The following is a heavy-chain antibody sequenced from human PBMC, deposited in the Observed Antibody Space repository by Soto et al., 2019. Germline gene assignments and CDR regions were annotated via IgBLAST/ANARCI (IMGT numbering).Heavy chain of an antibody. CDR2: ISGSGGST. Sequence: EVQLLESGGGLVQPGGSLRLSCAASGFTFSSYAMSWVRQAPGKGLEWVSAISGSGGSTYYADSVKGRFTISRDNXKXXLYLQMNSLRAEDTAVYYCAKDTWRYYGSGSYTDYWGQGTLVTVSS. CDR1: GFTFSSYA. J-gene: IGHJ4*02. V-gene: IGHV3-23*01. CDR3: AKDTWRYYGSGSYTDY. D-gene: IGHD3-10*01.